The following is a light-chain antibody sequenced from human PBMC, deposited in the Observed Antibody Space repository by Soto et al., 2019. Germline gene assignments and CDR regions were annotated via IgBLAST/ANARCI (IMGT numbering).Light chain of an antibody. Sequence: DIQMTQSPSTLSASVGDRVTITCRASQSLTTYLAWYQQKPGKAPKLLIYKASTLESGVPSRFSGSGSGTEFTLTISSLQSDDFATYYCQHYSNYLWTFGQGTKVEIK. CDR2: KAS. V-gene: IGKV1-5*03. J-gene: IGKJ1*01. CDR1: QSLTTY. CDR3: QHYSNYLWT.